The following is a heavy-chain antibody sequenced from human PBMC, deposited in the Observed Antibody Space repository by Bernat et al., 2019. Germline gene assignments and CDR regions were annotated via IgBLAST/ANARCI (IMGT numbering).Heavy chain of an antibody. D-gene: IGHD3-9*01. CDR2: IYSGGST. J-gene: IGHJ4*02. V-gene: IGHV3-53*05. CDR3: ARDGYYDILTGYYDPYFDY. CDR1: GFTVSTNY. Sequence: EVQLVETGGGLIQPGGSLRLSCVASGFTVSTNYMSWVRQAPGKGLEWVSVIYSGGSTYYADSVKGRFTISRDNSKNTLYLQMNSLRAEDTAVYYCARDGYYDILTGYYDPYFDYWGQGTLVTVSS.